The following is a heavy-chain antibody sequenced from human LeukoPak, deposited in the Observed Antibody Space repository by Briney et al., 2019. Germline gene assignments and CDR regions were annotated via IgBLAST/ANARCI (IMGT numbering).Heavy chain of an antibody. Sequence: ASVKVSCKASGYTFTGYYMHWVRQAPGLGLEWMGWINPNNGGTNYAQKFQGWVTMTRDTSISTAYMELSRLRSDDTAVYYCARDGHSSSIPFDYWGQGTLVTVSS. J-gene: IGHJ4*02. CDR2: INPNNGGT. CDR1: GYTFTGYY. D-gene: IGHD6-6*01. V-gene: IGHV1-2*04. CDR3: ARDGHSSSIPFDY.